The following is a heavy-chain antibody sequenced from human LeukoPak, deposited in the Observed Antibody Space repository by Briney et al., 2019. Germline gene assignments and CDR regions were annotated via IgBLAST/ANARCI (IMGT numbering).Heavy chain of an antibody. CDR2: IYYSGNT. Sequence: SETLSLTCTVSGGSISSYYWSWIRQPPGKGLEWIGYIYYSGNTDYNPSLKSRVSISVDTSKNQFSLKLTSVTAADTAVYYCAKDLAIVAGYYYYDMDVWGQGITVTVSS. CDR3: AKDLAIVAGYYYYDMDV. D-gene: IGHD6-19*01. CDR1: GGSISSYY. J-gene: IGHJ6*02. V-gene: IGHV4-59*01.